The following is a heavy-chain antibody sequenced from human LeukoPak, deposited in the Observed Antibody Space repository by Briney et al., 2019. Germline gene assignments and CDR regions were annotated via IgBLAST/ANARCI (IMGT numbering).Heavy chain of an antibody. Sequence: ASVKVSCKASGYTFTSYDMNWVRQATGQGLEWMGWMNPNSGNTGYAQKFQGRVTMTRNTSISTAYMELSSLRSEDTAVYYCARGWGALGYSSPPDYYYYMDVWGKGTTVTVSS. CDR2: MNPNSGNT. CDR1: GYTFTSYD. CDR3: ARGWGALGYSSPPDYYYYMDV. V-gene: IGHV1-8*01. D-gene: IGHD6-13*01. J-gene: IGHJ6*03.